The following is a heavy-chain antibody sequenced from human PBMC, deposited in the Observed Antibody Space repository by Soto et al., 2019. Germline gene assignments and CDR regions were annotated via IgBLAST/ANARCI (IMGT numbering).Heavy chain of an antibody. CDR3: ARDSDSEAAPLYYFDY. CDR1: GFTFSSYS. J-gene: IGHJ4*02. CDR2: ISSSSSYI. V-gene: IGHV3-21*01. D-gene: IGHD3-22*01. Sequence: EVQLVESGGGLVKPGGSLRLSCAASGFTFSSYSMNWVRQAPGKGLEWVSSISSSSSYIYYADSVKGRFTISRDNAKNSLYLQMNSLRAEDTAVYYCARDSDSEAAPLYYFDYWGQGTLVTVSS.